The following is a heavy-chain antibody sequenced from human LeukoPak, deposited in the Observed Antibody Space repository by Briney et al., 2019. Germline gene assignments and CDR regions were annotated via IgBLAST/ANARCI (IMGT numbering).Heavy chain of an antibody. CDR1: GGSMSDYY. CDR3: ARGDYYDGGGRNWFDP. CDR2: IHTSWTT. J-gene: IGHJ5*02. D-gene: IGHD3-16*01. Sequence: TTSETLSLTCTVSGGSMSDYYWSFIRQPAGKGLEWIGRIHTSWTTYFNPSLKSRVTMSVDTSKNQFSLRLTSMTAADTAVYFCARGDYYDGGGRNWFDPWGQGTLVTVSS. V-gene: IGHV4-4*07.